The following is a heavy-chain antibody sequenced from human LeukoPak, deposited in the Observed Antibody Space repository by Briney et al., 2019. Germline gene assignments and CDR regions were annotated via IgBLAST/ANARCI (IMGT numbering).Heavy chain of an antibody. CDR3: ARGSASGTYGAFAI. D-gene: IGHD3-10*01. Sequence: ASVKVSCKASGYTFTGYNIHWVRQAPGQGLEWMGWISPNRGATNYAQKFQGRVTLTRDTSITTAHMELSGLTSDDTAVYYCARGSASGTYGAFAIWGQGTMVTISS. V-gene: IGHV1-2*02. CDR2: ISPNRGAT. CDR1: GYTFTGYN. J-gene: IGHJ3*02.